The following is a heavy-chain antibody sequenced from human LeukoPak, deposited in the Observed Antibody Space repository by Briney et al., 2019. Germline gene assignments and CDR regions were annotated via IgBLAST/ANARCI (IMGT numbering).Heavy chain of an antibody. Sequence: SQTLSLTCTVSGGSISSGSYYWSWIRQPAGKGLEWIGRIYTSGSTNYNPSLKSRVTISVDTSKNQFSLKLSSVTAADTAVYYYAREQYYYDSSGYESPFDYWGQGTLVTVSS. CDR1: GGSISSGSYY. CDR3: AREQYYYDSSGYESPFDY. J-gene: IGHJ4*02. V-gene: IGHV4-61*02. CDR2: IYTSGST. D-gene: IGHD3-22*01.